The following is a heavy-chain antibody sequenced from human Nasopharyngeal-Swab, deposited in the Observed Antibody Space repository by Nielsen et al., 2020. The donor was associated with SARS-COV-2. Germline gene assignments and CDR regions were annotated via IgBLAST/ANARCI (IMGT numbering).Heavy chain of an antibody. CDR1: GFTFSTYA. J-gene: IGHJ4*02. CDR2: IWYDGSNK. Sequence: GGSLRLSCAASGFTFSTYAMTWVRQAPGKGLEWVAVIWYDGSNKYYADSVKGRFTISRDNSKNTLYLQMNSLRAEDTAVYYCAREGGAVVVGPAADYWGQGTLVTVSS. D-gene: IGHD2-15*01. CDR3: AREGGAVVVGPAADY. V-gene: IGHV3-33*08.